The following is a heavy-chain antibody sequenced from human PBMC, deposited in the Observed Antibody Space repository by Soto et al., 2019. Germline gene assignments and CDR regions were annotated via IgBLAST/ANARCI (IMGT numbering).Heavy chain of an antibody. Sequence: EVQLVESGGGLVQPGGSLRLSCAASGFTVSSNYMSWVRQAPGKGLEWVSVIYSGGSTYYADSVKGRFTISRHNSKXXLYLQMNSLRAEDTAVYYCARGRDCGGDCPNWFDPWGQGTLVTVSS. J-gene: IGHJ5*02. D-gene: IGHD2-21*02. V-gene: IGHV3-53*04. CDR3: ARGRDCGGDCPNWFDP. CDR2: IYSGGST. CDR1: GFTVSSNY.